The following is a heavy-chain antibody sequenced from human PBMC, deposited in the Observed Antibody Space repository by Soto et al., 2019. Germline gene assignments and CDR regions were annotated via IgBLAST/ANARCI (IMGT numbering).Heavy chain of an antibody. CDR3: AREGTVLEFDY. J-gene: IGHJ4*02. CDR1: GFTFSSYS. Sequence: GGSLRLSCAASGFTFSSYSMNWVRQAPGKGLEWVSSITSSSSYIYYADSVKGRFTISRDNAKNSLYLQMNSLRAEDTAVFYCAREGTVLEFDYWGQGTLVTVSS. CDR2: ITSSSSYI. D-gene: IGHD3-10*01. V-gene: IGHV3-21*01.